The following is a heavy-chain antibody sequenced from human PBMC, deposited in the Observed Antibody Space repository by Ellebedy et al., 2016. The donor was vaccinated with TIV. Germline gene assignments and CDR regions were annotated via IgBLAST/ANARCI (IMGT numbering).Heavy chain of an antibody. CDR3: ARGGIGVGGDY. V-gene: IGHV4-39*07. D-gene: IGHD2-21*01. CDR1: GGSTSSRDHF. CDR2: MFPSGSP. J-gene: IGHJ4*02. Sequence: SETLSLTCTVSGGSTSSRDHFWGWIRQPPGKGLEWIASMFPSGSPNYNSSLKSRLTTSRDTSKNQLSLKLSSVTAADTAVYYCARGGIGVGGDYWGQGTLVTVSS.